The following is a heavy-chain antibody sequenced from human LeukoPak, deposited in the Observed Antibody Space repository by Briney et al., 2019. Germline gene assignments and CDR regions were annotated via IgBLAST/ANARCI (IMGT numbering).Heavy chain of an antibody. Sequence: ASVKVSCKASGGTFSSYAISWVRQAPGQGLEWMGRIIPILGIAIYAQKFLGRVTVTADKSTSTAYMEIYSLTSEDTAVYYCARATVGYCDSTSCYSDYWGQGTLVTVSS. CDR3: ARATVGYCDSTSCYSDY. J-gene: IGHJ4*02. D-gene: IGHD2-2*01. CDR1: GGTFSSYA. CDR2: IIPILGIA. V-gene: IGHV1-69*04.